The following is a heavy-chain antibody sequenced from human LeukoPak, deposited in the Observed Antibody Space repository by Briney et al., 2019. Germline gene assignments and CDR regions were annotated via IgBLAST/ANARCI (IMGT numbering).Heavy chain of an antibody. V-gene: IGHV3-30-3*01. CDR3: ARSVIAPYGMDV. J-gene: IGHJ6*02. CDR1: GFTFSSYA. CDR2: ISYDGSNK. D-gene: IGHD2-21*01. Sequence: GGSLRLSCAASGFTFSSYAMHWVRQAPGKGLEWVAVISYDGSNKYYADSVKGRFTISRDNSKNTLYLQMNSLRAEDTAVYYCARSVIAPYGMDVWGQGTTVTVSS.